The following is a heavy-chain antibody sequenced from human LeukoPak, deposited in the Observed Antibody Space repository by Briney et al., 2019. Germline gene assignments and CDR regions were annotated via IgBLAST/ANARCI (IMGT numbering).Heavy chain of an antibody. V-gene: IGHV3-15*01. CDR1: GFTFSNAW. D-gene: IGHD5-24*01. CDR3: TTAAKRWLQTDY. J-gene: IGHJ4*02. Sequence: GGSLRLSCAASGFTFSNAWMSWVRQAPGKGLEWVGRIKSKTDGGTTDYAAPVKGRFTISRDDSKNTLYLQMNSLKTEGTAVYYCTTAAKRWLQTDYWGQGTLVTVSS. CDR2: IKSKTDGGTT.